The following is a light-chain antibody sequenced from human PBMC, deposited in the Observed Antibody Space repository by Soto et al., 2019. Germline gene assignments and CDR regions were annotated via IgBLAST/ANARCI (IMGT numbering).Light chain of an antibody. J-gene: IGKJ4*01. V-gene: IGKV3D-20*01. CDR1: QSISNSY. CDR2: DAS. CDR3: QQYGSSPLT. Sequence: EIVLTQSPASPSLSPGERAARCSGASQSISNSYLAWYQQKPGLAPRLLIYDASRRATDIPDRISGSGSGTDFTLTISRLEPEDFAVYYCQQYGSSPLTFGGGTKVDIK.